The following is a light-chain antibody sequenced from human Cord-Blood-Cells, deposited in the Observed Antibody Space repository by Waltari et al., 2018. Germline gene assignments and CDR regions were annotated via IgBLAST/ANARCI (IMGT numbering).Light chain of an antibody. CDR3: QQYDNLPFT. Sequence: DIQMPQSPSSLSASVADRVTITCQASQDISNYLNWYQQKPGKAPKLLIYDASNLETGVPSRFSGSGSGTDFTFTISSLQPEDIATYYCQQYDNLPFTFGPGTKVDIK. J-gene: IGKJ3*01. V-gene: IGKV1-33*01. CDR1: QDISNY. CDR2: DAS.